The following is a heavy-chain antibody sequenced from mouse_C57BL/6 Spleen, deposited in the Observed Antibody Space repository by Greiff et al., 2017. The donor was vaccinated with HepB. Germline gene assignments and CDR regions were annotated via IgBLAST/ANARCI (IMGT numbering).Heavy chain of an antibody. V-gene: IGHV1-82*01. D-gene: IGHD1-1*01. CDR2: IYPGDGDT. J-gene: IGHJ2*01. CDR1: GYAFSSSW. CDR3: ARRDYGSSYDFDY. Sequence: QVQLQQSGPELVKPGASVKISCKASGYAFSSSWMNWVKQRPGKGLEWIGRIYPGDGDTNYNGKFKGKATLTADKSSSTAYMQLSSLTSEDSAVYFCARRDYGSSYDFDYWGQGTTLTVSS.